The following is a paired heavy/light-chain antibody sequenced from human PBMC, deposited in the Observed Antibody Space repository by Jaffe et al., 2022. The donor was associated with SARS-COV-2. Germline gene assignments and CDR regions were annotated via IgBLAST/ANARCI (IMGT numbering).Light chain of an antibody. CDR1: ALPKQY. CDR3: QSADSSGTYPWV. Sequence: SYELTQPPSVSVSPGQTARITCSGDALPKQYAYWYQQKPGQAPVLVIYKDSERPSGIPERFSGSSSGTTVTLTISGVQAEDEADYYCQSADSSGTYPWVFGGGTKLTVL. J-gene: IGLJ3*02. CDR2: KDS. V-gene: IGLV3-25*03.
Heavy chain of an antibody. D-gene: IGHD6-6*01. V-gene: IGHV3-11*01. CDR3: ARDRMQLDPQDYYYGMDV. Sequence: QVQLVESGGGLVKPGGSLRLSCAASGFTFSNYYMSWIRQAPGKGLEWVSYISSSGSTIYYADSVKGRFTISRDNAKNSLYLQMNSLRAEDTAVYYCARDRMQLDPQDYYYGMDVWGQGTTVTVSS. CDR1: GFTFSNYY. CDR2: ISSSGSTI. J-gene: IGHJ6*02.